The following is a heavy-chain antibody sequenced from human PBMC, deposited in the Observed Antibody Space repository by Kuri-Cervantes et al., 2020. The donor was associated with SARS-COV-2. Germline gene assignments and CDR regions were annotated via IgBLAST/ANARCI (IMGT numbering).Heavy chain of an antibody. V-gene: IGHV3-23*01. CDR2: INGGGDDT. J-gene: IGHJ4*02. Sequence: GGSLRLSCAASGFTFSNAWMSWVRQAPGKGLEWVSSINGGGDDTFYADFVKGRFTISRDNFENTVYLRMNSLRAEDTAVYYCASRNAAMVFSSDYWGQGTLVTVSS. CDR3: ASRNAAMVFSSDY. D-gene: IGHD5-18*01. CDR1: GFTFSNAW.